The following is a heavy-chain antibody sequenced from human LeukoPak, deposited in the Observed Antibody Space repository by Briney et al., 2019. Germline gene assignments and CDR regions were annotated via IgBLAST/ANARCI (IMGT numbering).Heavy chain of an antibody. CDR1: GFTFSSYE. J-gene: IGHJ4*02. CDR3: AKWDTYYDSSGYYFY. Sequence: GGSLRLSCAASGFTFSSYEMNWVRQAPGKGLEWVANIKQDGSEKYYVDSVKGRFTISRDNAKNSLYLQMNSLRAEDTAVYYCAKWDTYYDSSGYYFYWGQGTLVTVSS. D-gene: IGHD3-22*01. V-gene: IGHV3-7*03. CDR2: IKQDGSEK.